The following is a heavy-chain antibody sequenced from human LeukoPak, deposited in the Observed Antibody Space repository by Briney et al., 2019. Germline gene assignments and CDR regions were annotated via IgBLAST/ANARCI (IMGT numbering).Heavy chain of an antibody. Sequence: GGSLRLSCAASGFTFSSYAMHWVRQAPGKGLEWVAVISYDGSNKYYADSVKGRFTISRDNSKNTLYLQMNSLRAEDTAVYYGAKDMGEPPFDSWAQGTLVTSPQ. CDR1: GFTFSSYA. J-gene: IGHJ4*02. D-gene: IGHD3-16*01. CDR3: AKDMGEPPFDS. V-gene: IGHV3-30*04. CDR2: ISYDGSNK.